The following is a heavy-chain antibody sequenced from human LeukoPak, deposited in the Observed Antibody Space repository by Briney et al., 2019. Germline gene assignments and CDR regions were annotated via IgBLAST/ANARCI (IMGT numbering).Heavy chain of an antibody. CDR1: GGSISSSSYY. D-gene: IGHD3-10*01. V-gene: IGHV4-39*01. J-gene: IGHJ4*02. Sequence: SETLSLTCTVSGGSISSSSYYWGWIRQPPGKGLAWIVNIFYSGSTYYNPSLKRRVTISVDTSRSQFSLKLNSVTAADTAVYYCARLWFGAYYFDYWGQGTLVTVSS. CDR2: IFYSGST. CDR3: ARLWFGAYYFDY.